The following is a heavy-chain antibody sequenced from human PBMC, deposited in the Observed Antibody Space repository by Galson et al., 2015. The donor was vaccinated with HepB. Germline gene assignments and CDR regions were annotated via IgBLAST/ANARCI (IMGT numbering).Heavy chain of an antibody. Sequence: SVKVSCKASGYTFTSYAMHWVRQAPGQRLEWMGWINAGNGNTKYSQKFQGRVTITRDTSASTAYMELSSLRSEDTAVYYCARDPQVVVAATRYYYGMDVWGQGTTVTVSS. J-gene: IGHJ6*02. CDR3: ARDPQVVVAATRYYYGMDV. D-gene: IGHD2-15*01. V-gene: IGHV1-3*01. CDR1: GYTFTSYA. CDR2: INAGNGNT.